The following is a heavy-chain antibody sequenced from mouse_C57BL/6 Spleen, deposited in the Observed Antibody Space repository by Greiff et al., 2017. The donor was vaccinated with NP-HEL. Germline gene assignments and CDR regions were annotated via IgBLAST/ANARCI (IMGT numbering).Heavy chain of an antibody. CDR3: ARDGSSGFAY. CDR2: IRNKANGYTT. D-gene: IGHD1-1*01. J-gene: IGHJ3*01. Sequence: EVMLVESGGGLVQPGGSLSLSCAASGFTFTDYYMSWVRQPPGKALEWLGFIRNKANGYTTEYSASVKGRFTISKDNSQSILYLQMNALRAEDSATYYCARDGSSGFAYWGQGTLVTVSA. CDR1: GFTFTDYY. V-gene: IGHV7-3*01.